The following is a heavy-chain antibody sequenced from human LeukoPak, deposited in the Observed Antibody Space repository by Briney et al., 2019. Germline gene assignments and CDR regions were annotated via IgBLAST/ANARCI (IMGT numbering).Heavy chain of an antibody. J-gene: IGHJ4*02. CDR3: ARDFSYRVKGAFEY. CDR2: LRYDGSDK. Sequence: PGGSLRLSCAASGFTFSRFGMHWVRQAPGKGLERVAFLRYDGSDKEYAESVKGRFIISRDNSKNTLYVQMDSLRIEDTGVYFCARDFSYRVKGAFEYWGQGTLVTVSS. CDR1: GFTFSRFG. V-gene: IGHV3-30*02. D-gene: IGHD3-10*01.